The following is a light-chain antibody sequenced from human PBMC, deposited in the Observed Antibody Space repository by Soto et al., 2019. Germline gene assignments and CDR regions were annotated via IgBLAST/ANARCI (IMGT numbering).Light chain of an antibody. CDR3: QQYNNLRGT. J-gene: IGKJ2*01. CDR2: GAS. CDR1: QSVSSN. V-gene: IGKV3-15*01. Sequence: EIVMTQSPATLSVSPGERATLSCRASQSVSSNLAWYQQKPGQAPRLLIYGASTRATGIPARFSGSGTGTEFTLTISSLQSEDFAVYYCQQYNNLRGTFGQGTKREIK.